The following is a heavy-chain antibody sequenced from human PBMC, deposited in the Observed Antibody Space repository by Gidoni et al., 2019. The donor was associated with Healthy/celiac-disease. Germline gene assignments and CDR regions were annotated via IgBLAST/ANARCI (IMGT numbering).Heavy chain of an antibody. CDR3: AKEEAYYDSSGYRPLLDY. J-gene: IGHJ4*02. CDR1: GFTFSSYG. Sequence: QVQLVESGGGVVQPGRSLRLSCAASGFTFSSYGMPWVRQAPGKGLEWVAVISYEGSNKYYADSVKGRFTISRDNSKNTLYLQMNSLRAEDTAVYYCAKEEAYYDSSGYRPLLDYWGQGTLVTVSS. CDR2: ISYEGSNK. D-gene: IGHD3-22*01. V-gene: IGHV3-30*18.